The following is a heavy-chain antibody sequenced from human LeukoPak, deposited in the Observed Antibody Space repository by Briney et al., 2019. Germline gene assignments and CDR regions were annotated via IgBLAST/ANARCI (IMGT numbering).Heavy chain of an antibody. CDR1: GGSISSYY. D-gene: IGHD2-21*02. CDR3: ARHAYCGGDCYSRPRAFDI. J-gene: IGHJ3*02. CDR2: IYYSGST. V-gene: IGHV4-59*01. Sequence: SETLSLTCTVSGGSISSYYWSWIRPPPGKGLEWIGYIYYSGSTNYNPSLKSRVTISVDTSKNQFSLKLSSVTAADTAVYYCARHAYCGGDCYSRPRAFDIWGQGTMVTVSS.